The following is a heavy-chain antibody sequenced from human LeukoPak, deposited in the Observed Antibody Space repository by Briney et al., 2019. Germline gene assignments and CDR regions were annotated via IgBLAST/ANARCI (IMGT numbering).Heavy chain of an antibody. CDR1: GYSFTSYW. J-gene: IGHJ4*02. V-gene: IGHV5-51*01. CDR3: ARHVPIKGYDFWSGYPRN. CDR2: IYPGDSDT. Sequence: GESLKISCKGSGYSFTSYWIGWVRQMPGKGLGWMGIIYPGDSDTRYSPSFQGQVTISADKSISTAYLQWSSLKASDTAMYYCARHVPIKGYDFWSGYPRNWGQGTLVTVSS. D-gene: IGHD3-3*01.